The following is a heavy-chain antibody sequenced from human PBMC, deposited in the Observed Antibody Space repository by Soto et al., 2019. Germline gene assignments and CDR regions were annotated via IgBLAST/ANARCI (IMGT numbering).Heavy chain of an antibody. CDR1: GFSLSTSGVG. Sequence: QITLKESGPTLVRPTQTLTLTCAFSGFSLSTSGVGVGWIRQPPGKALEWLAVIYWDDSKHYSPSLRSRLTIPKDTSKNQVVLTMTNMDTMDTGTYYCAHKGPEDWPLDYWGQGTLVTVSS. V-gene: IGHV2-5*02. CDR2: IYWDDSK. D-gene: IGHD3-9*01. CDR3: AHKGPEDWPLDY. J-gene: IGHJ4*02.